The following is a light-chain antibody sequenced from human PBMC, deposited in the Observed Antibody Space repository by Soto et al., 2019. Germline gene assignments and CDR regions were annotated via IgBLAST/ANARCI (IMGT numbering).Light chain of an antibody. CDR2: ATS. CDR1: QSISSY. J-gene: IGKJ1*01. Sequence: DIQMTQSPSSLSASVGDRVTITCRASQSISSYLNWSHQKPGKAPKLLIYATSSLQSGVPSRFSGSGSGTDFTLTISSLQPEDFAAHYCQQTDSTGMTFGQGTKVEIK. CDR3: QQTDSTGMT. V-gene: IGKV1-39*01.